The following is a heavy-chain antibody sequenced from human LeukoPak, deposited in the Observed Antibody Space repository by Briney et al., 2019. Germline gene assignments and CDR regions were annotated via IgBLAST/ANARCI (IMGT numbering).Heavy chain of an antibody. CDR1: GFTFSSYG. CDR3: AKDLPTYCGGDCYVDY. V-gene: IGHV3-30*02. D-gene: IGHD2-21*02. Sequence: GGSLRLSCAASGFTFSSYGMHWVRQAPGKGLEWVAFIRYDGSNKYYADSVKGRFTISRDNSKNTLYLQMNSLRAEDTAVYYCAKDLPTYCGGDCYVDYWGQGTLVTVSS. CDR2: IRYDGSNK. J-gene: IGHJ4*02.